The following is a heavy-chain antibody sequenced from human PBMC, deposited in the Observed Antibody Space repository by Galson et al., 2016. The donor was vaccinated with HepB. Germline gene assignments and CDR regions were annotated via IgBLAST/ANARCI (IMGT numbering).Heavy chain of an antibody. D-gene: IGHD4-17*01. J-gene: IGHJ6*02. Sequence: SLRLSCATSGFTFNNYGINWVRQAPGKGLEWVAVISYDGNNRNYADAVKGRFTISRDSSTNTVYLQMNSLRPDDTAVYFCARDRGLLHYSYGMDVWGQGTTVTVS. CDR1: GFTFNNYG. CDR2: ISYDGNNR. V-gene: IGHV3-33*08. CDR3: ARDRGLLHYSYGMDV.